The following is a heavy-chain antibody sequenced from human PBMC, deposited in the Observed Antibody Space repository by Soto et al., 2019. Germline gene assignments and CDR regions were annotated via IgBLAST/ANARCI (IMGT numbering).Heavy chain of an antibody. V-gene: IGHV3-33*01. CDR3: ARAAYCNSASCYRLDY. J-gene: IGHJ4*02. D-gene: IGHD2-2*02. Sequence: QVQLVESGGGVVQPGRSLRLSCAASGFTFSHYGMNWVRQAPGKGLEWVAVIWSDGSGEDYTDSVRGRFAISRDNSKNRLYLEMNTLRAEDTAVYFCARAAYCNSASCYRLDYWGQGTLVTVSS. CDR1: GFTFSHYG. CDR2: IWSDGSGE.